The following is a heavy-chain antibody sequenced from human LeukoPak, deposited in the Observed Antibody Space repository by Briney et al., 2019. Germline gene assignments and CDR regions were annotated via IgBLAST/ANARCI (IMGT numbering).Heavy chain of an antibody. D-gene: IGHD7-27*01. Sequence: GGSLRLSCAASGLTFDDYAMHWVRQAPGKGLEWVSGISWNSGSIGYADSVKGRFTISRDNAKNSLYLQMNSLRAEDTALYYCAKGGVELGIPPLDYWGQGTLVTVSS. CDR2: ISWNSGSI. CDR3: AKGGVELGIPPLDY. CDR1: GLTFDDYA. J-gene: IGHJ4*02. V-gene: IGHV3-9*01.